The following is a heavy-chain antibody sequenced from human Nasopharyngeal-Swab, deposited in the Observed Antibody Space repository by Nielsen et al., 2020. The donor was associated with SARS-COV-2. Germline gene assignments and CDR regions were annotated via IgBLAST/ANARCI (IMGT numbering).Heavy chain of an antibody. Sequence: WIRQPPGKRLEWIGEINHSGSTNYNPSLKSRVTISVDTSKNQFSLKLSSATAADTAVYYCARGYGGLYYYYYMDVWGKGTTVTVSS. CDR2: INHSGST. D-gene: IGHD4-23*01. V-gene: IGHV4-34*01. CDR3: ARGYGGLYYYYYMDV. J-gene: IGHJ6*03.